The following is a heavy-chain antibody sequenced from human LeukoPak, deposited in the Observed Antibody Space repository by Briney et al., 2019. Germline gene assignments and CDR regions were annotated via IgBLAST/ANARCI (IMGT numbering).Heavy chain of an antibody. V-gene: IGHV3-30*02. CDR2: IRNDGDVI. D-gene: IGHD2-15*01. CDR1: GFTFTSFG. Sequence: GGSLRLSCAASGFTFTSFGMQWVRQTPGKGLEWVAFIRNDGDVIYYADSVKGRFTISRDNSKNMLYLQMNSLRAEDTAVYYCAKDGGFVAFDIWGQGTMVTVSS. J-gene: IGHJ3*02. CDR3: AKDGGFVAFDI.